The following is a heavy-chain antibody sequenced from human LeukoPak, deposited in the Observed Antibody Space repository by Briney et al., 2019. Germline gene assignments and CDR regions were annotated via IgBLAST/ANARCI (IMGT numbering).Heavy chain of an antibody. V-gene: IGHV4-4*09. CDR2: IYTSGST. D-gene: IGHD2-15*01. J-gene: IGHJ6*03. CDR1: GGSISSYY. Sequence: PSETLSLTCTVSGGSISSYYWSWIRQPPGKGLEWIGYIYTSGSTNYNPSLKSRVTISVDTSKNQFSLKPSSVTAADTAVYYCARSVVVVVAATSPPHYYYYMDVWGKGTTVTVSS. CDR3: ARSVVVVVAATSPPHYYYYMDV.